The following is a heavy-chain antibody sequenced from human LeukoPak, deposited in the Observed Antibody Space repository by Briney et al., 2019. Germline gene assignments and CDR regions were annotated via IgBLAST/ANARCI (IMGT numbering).Heavy chain of an antibody. Sequence: ASVKVSCKASGYTFTSYYMHWVRQAPGQGLEWMGIINPSGGSTSYAQKFQGRVTMTRDTSTSTVYMEVSSLRSEDTAVYYSARESSNWYYFDYWGQGTLVTVSS. CDR2: INPSGGST. V-gene: IGHV1-46*01. CDR1: GYTFTSYY. CDR3: ARESSNWYYFDY. J-gene: IGHJ4*02. D-gene: IGHD6-13*01.